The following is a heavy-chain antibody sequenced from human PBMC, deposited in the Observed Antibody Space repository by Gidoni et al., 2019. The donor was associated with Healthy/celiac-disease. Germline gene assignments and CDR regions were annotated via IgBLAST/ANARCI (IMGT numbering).Heavy chain of an antibody. V-gene: IGHV3-21*01. D-gene: IGHD6-19*01. Sequence: EVQLVESGGGLVKPGGSLRLSCAASGFTFSSYSMNWVRQAPGKGLEWVSSISSSSSYIYYADSVKGRFTISRDNAKNSLYLQMNSLRAEDTAVYYCARVKAVAGRVDYWGQGTLVTVSS. CDR3: ARVKAVAGRVDY. CDR1: GFTFSSYS. J-gene: IGHJ4*02. CDR2: ISSSSSYI.